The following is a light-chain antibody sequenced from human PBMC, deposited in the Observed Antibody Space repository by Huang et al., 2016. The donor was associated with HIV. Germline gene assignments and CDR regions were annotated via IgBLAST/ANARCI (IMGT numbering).Light chain of an antibody. J-gene: IGKJ2*01. CDR3: QQYNTYSYT. V-gene: IGKV1-5*03. Sequence: DIQMTQSPSTLSASVGDRVTITCRASQTISTWLAWYQQKPGRAPKLLIHKASTLESGVPSRVSGSGSGTEFTLTISRLQPDDYATYYCQQYNTYSYTFGQGTKLEIK. CDR2: KAS. CDR1: QTISTW.